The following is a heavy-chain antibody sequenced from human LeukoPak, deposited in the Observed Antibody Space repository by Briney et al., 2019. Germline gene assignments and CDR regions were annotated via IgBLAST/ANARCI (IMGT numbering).Heavy chain of an antibody. V-gene: IGHV3-48*02. CDR1: GFTFSTYS. CDR2: ISESGAAI. CDR3: ARDSGNSFDY. Sequence: TGGSLRPSCAASGFTFSTYSINWVRQAPGKGLQWVSYISESGAAIYYADSVKGRFTISRDNAKNSVYLQMNSLRDGDTAVYYCARDSGNSFDYWGQGNLVTVSS. J-gene: IGHJ4*02.